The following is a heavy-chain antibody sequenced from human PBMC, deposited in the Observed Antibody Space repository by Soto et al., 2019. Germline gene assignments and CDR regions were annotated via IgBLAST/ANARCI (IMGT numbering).Heavy chain of an antibody. CDR3: ARREGGQLDGSGYYGVLDY. CDR1: GDSVTNNNYY. Sequence: QLQLQQSGPGQVKPSETLSLTCTVSGDSVTNNNYYWGWIRQPPGKGLEWIGSVYYTGSTYYNPSLTGRATISVDTSKNQFSLKLSSVTAADTAVYYCARREGGQLDGSGYYGVLDYWGQGTLVTVSS. J-gene: IGHJ4*02. CDR2: VYYTGST. D-gene: IGHD3-22*01. V-gene: IGHV4-39*01.